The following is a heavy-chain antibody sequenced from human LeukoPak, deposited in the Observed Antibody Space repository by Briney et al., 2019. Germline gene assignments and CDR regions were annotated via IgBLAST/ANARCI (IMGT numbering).Heavy chain of an antibody. CDR1: GFTFSNYW. D-gene: IGHD3-22*01. CDR2: INSDGINT. Sequence: GGSLRLSCAASGFTFSNYWMHWVRQAPGEGLVWVSRINSDGINTSYADSVKGRFTISRDDAKNTLNLQMNSLRAEDTAVYYCARDLGQYYDTSDNWFDPWGQGTLVTVSS. CDR3: ARDLGQYYDTSDNWFDP. V-gene: IGHV3-74*01. J-gene: IGHJ5*02.